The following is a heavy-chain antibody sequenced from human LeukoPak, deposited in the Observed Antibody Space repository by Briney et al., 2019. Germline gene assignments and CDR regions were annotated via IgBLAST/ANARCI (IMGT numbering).Heavy chain of an antibody. CDR1: GFTFSKAW. J-gene: IGHJ4*02. D-gene: IGHD4-23*01. V-gene: IGHV3-15*04. CDR2: VESRSDGGTI. CDR3: AKVPHYGGNSPYFDS. Sequence: PGGSLRLSCAASGFTFSKAWMSWVRQAPGKGLEWVGRVESRSDGGTIDYAAPVKGRFTISRDDSKNTLYLQMNSLKTEDTAVYYCAKVPHYGGNSPYFDSWGQGTLVTVSS.